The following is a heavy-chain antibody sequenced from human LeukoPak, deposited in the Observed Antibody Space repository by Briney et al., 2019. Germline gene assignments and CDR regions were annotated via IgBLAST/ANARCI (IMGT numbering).Heavy chain of an antibody. J-gene: IGHJ6*02. CDR3: ARSQVDTAMEYYYYYGMDV. D-gene: IGHD5-18*01. Sequence: ASVKVSCKASGYTFTSYYMHWVRQAPGQGLEWMGIINPSGGSTSYAQKFQGRVTMTRDTSTSTVYMELSSLRSEDTAVYYCARSQVDTAMEYYYYYGMDVWGQGTTVTVSS. V-gene: IGHV1-46*01. CDR1: GYTFTSYY. CDR2: INPSGGST.